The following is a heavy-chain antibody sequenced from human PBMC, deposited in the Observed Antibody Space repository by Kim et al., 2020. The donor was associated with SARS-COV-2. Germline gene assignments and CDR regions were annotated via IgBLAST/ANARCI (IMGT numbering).Heavy chain of an antibody. V-gene: IGHV3-23*01. CDR2: SSGSGDGP. D-gene: IGHD5-18*01. CDR1: GITVSNSA. J-gene: IGHJ5*01. Sequence: GGSLRLSCAASGITVSNSALSWVRQAPGRGLEWVSSSSGSGDGPYYADSVKGRFTISRDSSKNMLHLQMNSLRAADTAVYYCVTEGKYSYGIFYSCG. CDR3: VTEGKYSYGIFYS.